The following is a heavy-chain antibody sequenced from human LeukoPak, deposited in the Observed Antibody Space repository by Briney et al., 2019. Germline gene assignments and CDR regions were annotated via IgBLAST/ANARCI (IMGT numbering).Heavy chain of an antibody. V-gene: IGHV3-7*01. CDR1: GFTFSSYW. CDR2: IKQDGSEK. J-gene: IGHJ4*02. Sequence: PGGSLRLSCAASGFTFSSYWMSWVRQAPGKGLDWVANIKQDGSEKYYVDSVKVRFTISRDNAKNSLYLQMNSLRAEDTAVYYCARGYCTSTSCYFDYWGQGTLVTVSS. D-gene: IGHD2-2*01. CDR3: ARGYCTSTSCYFDY.